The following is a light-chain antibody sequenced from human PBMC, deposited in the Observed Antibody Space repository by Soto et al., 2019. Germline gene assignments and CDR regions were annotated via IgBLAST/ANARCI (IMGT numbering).Light chain of an antibody. CDR3: QQYDSYWT. Sequence: DIQMTQSPSTLSASIGDRVTITCRASQNIRNWLAWYQQKPGKAPKLLIYDVSSLESGVPPRFSGSGSGTDFTLTISGLQPDDFATYHCQQYDSYWTFGQGTKVDI. CDR2: DVS. J-gene: IGKJ1*01. V-gene: IGKV1-5*01. CDR1: QNIRNW.